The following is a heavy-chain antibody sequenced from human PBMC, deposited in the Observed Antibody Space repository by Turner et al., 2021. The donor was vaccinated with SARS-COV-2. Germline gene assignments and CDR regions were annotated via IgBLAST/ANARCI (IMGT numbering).Heavy chain of an antibody. J-gene: IGHJ4*02. V-gene: IGHV3-15*01. CDR2: IKPPADGATT. CDR3: ATGPALILA. D-gene: IGHD5-12*01. Sequence: EVQLVEAGGGLVKPGGSLRLSCATYGFTFTNAWMSWVRQAPGKGLEWVGRIKPPADGATTAYSAPVKGRFTISRDDSESTVYLQMSSLTTDDTAVYYCATGPALILAWGPGTLVTVSS. CDR1: GFTFTNAW.